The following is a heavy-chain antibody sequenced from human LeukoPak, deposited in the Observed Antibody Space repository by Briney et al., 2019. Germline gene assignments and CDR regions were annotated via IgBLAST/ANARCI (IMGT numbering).Heavy chain of an antibody. CDR1: GGSVSTSSYY. J-gene: IGHJ3*02. D-gene: IGHD6-19*01. Sequence: PSETLSLTCTVSGGSVSTSSYYWGWIRQPPGKGLEWIGSIFHIGTTFYNPSLKSRVTISVDTSKNLFSLKLNSVTAADTAVYFCARHPPTSGSDWYKAFDIWGQGTMVTVSS. V-gene: IGHV4-39*01. CDR3: ARHPPTSGSDWYKAFDI. CDR2: IFHIGTT.